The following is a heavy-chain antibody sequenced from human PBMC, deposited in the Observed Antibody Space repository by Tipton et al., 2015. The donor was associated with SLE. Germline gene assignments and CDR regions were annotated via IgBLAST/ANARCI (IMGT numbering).Heavy chain of an antibody. D-gene: IGHD5-12*01. CDR3: ARHPPRGGSGYALDN. CDR1: GDSISSSGHY. Sequence: TLSLTCTVSGDSISSSGHYWGWIRRPPGKGLESIGYIYYSGITYYNPSLKSRVNISVDTSKNQFSLKLSSVTAADTAVYYCARHPPRGGSGYALDNWGQGTLVTVSS. J-gene: IGHJ4*02. CDR2: IYYSGIT. V-gene: IGHV4-39*07.